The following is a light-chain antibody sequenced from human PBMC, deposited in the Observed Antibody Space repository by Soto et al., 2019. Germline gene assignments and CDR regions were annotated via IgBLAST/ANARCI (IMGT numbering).Light chain of an antibody. CDR3: GSRTSSSTWV. CDR1: RSEVSDYNY. CDR2: DVD. J-gene: IGLJ3*02. Sequence: QAASVSGSPGQSITISCTGTRSEVSDYNYVSWYQQHPGKAPKLMIYDVDTRPPGVSSRFSGSKSDNTASLTISGLQAEDEADYYCGSRTSSSTWVFGGGTKVTVL. V-gene: IGLV2-14*03.